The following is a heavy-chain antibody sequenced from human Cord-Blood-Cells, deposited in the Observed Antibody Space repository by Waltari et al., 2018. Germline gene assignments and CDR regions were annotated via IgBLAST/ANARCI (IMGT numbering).Heavy chain of an antibody. CDR1: GFSLSNARMG. J-gene: IGHJ4*02. Sequence: QVTLKESGPVLVKPTETLTLTCTVSGFSLSNARMGVSWIRQPPGKALEWLAHIFSNDEKSYITSLKSRLTISKDTSKSQVVLTMTNMDPVDTATYYCARIGVVGAGYFDYWGQGTLVTVSS. V-gene: IGHV2-26*01. CDR3: ARIGVVGAGYFDY. CDR2: IFSNDEK. D-gene: IGHD1-26*01.